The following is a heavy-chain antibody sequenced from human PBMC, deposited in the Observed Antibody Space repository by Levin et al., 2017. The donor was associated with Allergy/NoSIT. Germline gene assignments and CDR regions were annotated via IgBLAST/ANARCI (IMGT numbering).Heavy chain of an antibody. J-gene: IGHJ4*02. CDR3: ARYLGIIIPASLDY. CDR1: GYTFSDYY. V-gene: IGHV1-2*02. D-gene: IGHD2-21*01. Sequence: PGGSLRLSCKASGYTFSDYYIHWVRQAPGQGLEWMGWINPTSGATKYAQNFQGRVTLTRDTSITTAYMELSRLRSDDTAVYYCARYLGIIIPASLDYWGQGTLVTVSS. CDR2: INPTSGAT.